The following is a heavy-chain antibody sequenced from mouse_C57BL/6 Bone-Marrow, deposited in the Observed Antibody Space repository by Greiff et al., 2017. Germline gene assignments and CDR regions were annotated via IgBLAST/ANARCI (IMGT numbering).Heavy chain of an antibody. V-gene: IGHV2-2*01. Sequence: QVQLQQSGPGLVQPSQSLSITCTVSGFSLTSYGVHWVRQSPGTGLEWLGVLWSGGSTDYNAAFISRLSLSKDNSKSQVFFKMNSLQADETAIYYCARNFPDYYGSSLWAMDYWGQGTSVTVAS. CDR1: GFSLTSYG. CDR2: LWSGGST. J-gene: IGHJ4*01. D-gene: IGHD1-1*01. CDR3: ARNFPDYYGSSLWAMDY.